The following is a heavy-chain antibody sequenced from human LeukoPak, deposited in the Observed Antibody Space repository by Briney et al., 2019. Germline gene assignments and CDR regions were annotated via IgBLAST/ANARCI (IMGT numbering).Heavy chain of an antibody. J-gene: IGHJ4*02. D-gene: IGHD2-8*01. Sequence: GGSLRLSCAASGFTFSNYDMNWVRQAPGKGLEWVSYISTGSSTIYSADSVKGRFTISRDNAKSSLYLQMNSLRDDDTAVYYCARDILMDYWGQGTLVTVSS. CDR3: ARDILMDY. CDR2: ISTGSSTI. V-gene: IGHV3-48*02. CDR1: GFTFSNYD.